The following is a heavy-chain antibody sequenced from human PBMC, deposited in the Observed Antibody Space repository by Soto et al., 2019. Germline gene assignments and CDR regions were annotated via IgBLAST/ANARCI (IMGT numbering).Heavy chain of an antibody. CDR1: GFTFSSYG. V-gene: IGHV3-33*01. J-gene: IGHJ4*02. D-gene: IGHD2-2*01. CDR3: ARDQRDCRSTSCYLVGFIFDY. CDR2: IWYDGSNK. Sequence: GGSLRLSCAASGFTFSSYGMHWVRQAPGKGLEWVAVIWYDGSNKYYADSVKGRFTISRDNSKNTLYLQMNSLRAEDTAVYYCARDQRDCRSTSCYLVGFIFDYWGQGTLVTVSS.